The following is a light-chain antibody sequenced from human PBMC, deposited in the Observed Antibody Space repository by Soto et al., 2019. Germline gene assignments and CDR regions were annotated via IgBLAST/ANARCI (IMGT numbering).Light chain of an antibody. CDR2: EVT. CDR3: SSYTGRITLYV. V-gene: IGLV2-14*01. Sequence: QSVLTQPASVSGSPGQSITISCTGTSSDVGGYDYVSWYQQYPGKAPKLIIYEVTNRPSGVSTRFSGSKSGNTASLTISGLQAEDEADYYCSSYTGRITLYVLGTGTKV. CDR1: SSDVGGYDY. J-gene: IGLJ1*01.